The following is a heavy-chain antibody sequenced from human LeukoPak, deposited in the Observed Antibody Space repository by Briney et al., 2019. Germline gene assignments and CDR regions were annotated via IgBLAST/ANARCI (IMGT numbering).Heavy chain of an antibody. J-gene: IGHJ4*02. D-gene: IGHD1-26*01. CDR1: GDSISNHY. CDR2: IFYSGNT. V-gene: IGHV4-59*11. Sequence: PSETLSLTCTVSGDSISNHYWSWIRQPPGKGLVWIGYIFYSGNTHYNPSLKSRVTMSVGTSKNQFYLRLSSVTPADTAGYYCARDRGEGIVGTFDYWGQGTLVTVSS. CDR3: ARDRGEGIVGTFDY.